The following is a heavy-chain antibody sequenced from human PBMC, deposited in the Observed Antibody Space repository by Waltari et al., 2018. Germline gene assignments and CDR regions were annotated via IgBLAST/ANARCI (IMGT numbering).Heavy chain of an antibody. CDR1: GFTFSSYA. Sequence: EVQLVESGGGLVQPGGSLRLSCAASGFTFSSYAMSWVRQAPGKGLEWVSAISGSGGSTYYAEPVKGRFTISRDNSKNTLYLQMNSLRAEDTAVYYCAKGITIFGVVPNAFDIWGQGTMVTVSS. CDR3: AKGITIFGVVPNAFDI. D-gene: IGHD3-3*01. V-gene: IGHV3-23*04. J-gene: IGHJ3*02. CDR2: ISGSGGST.